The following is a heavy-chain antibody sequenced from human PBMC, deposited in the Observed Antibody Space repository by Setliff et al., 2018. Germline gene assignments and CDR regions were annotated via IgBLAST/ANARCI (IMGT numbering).Heavy chain of an antibody. CDR1: GYRFTTYW. D-gene: IGHD2-15*01. Sequence: PGESLKISCKGSGYRFTTYWIGWVRQMPGKGLELMGIIYPADSDPRYSPSFQGQVTISADKSISTAYLQWSSLKASDTAMYYCATLGTVVVDAFDFWGQGTRVTVSS. J-gene: IGHJ3*01. V-gene: IGHV5-51*01. CDR2: IYPADSDP. CDR3: ATLGTVVVDAFDF.